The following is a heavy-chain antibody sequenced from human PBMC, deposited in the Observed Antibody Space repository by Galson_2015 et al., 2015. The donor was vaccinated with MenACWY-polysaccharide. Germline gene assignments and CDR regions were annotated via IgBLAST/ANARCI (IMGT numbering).Heavy chain of an antibody. CDR2: MNPNSGNT. Sequence: SVKVSCKASGYSFSSYDINWVRQTTGQGLEWMGWMNPNSGNTGYAQKFQGRVTMTRNTSISIAYMELSSLRSEDTAVDYCARGAKYSYDSSAYLHWFHPCGQSTLGTVSS. D-gene: IGHD3-22*01. J-gene: IGHJ5*02. V-gene: IGHV1-8*01. CDR1: GYSFSSYD. CDR3: ARGAKYSYDSSAYLHWFHP.